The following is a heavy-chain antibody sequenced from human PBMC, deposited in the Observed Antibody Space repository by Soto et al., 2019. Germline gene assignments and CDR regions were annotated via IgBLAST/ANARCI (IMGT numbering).Heavy chain of an antibody. V-gene: IGHV4-59*01. D-gene: IGHD2-21*01. CDR2: IFYTGST. Sequence: QVQLQESGPGLVRPSETLSLTCTVSGGSISRYFWSWIRQSPGKGLEWIGYIFYTGSTTYNPSLKSRVTISIDTSKNQFSLKLSSLTAAATAVYYCAHFSDLEWFDPWGQGTLVTVSS. CDR1: GGSISRYF. CDR3: AHFSDLEWFDP. J-gene: IGHJ5*02.